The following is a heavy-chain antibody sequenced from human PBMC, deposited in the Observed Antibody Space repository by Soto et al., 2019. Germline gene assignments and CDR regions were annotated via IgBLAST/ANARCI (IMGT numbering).Heavy chain of an antibody. D-gene: IGHD2-2*01. V-gene: IGHV3-23*01. CDR1: GFTFSSYE. Sequence: GGSLRLSCAASGFTFSSYEMHWVRQAPGRGLEWVSVMSGSGASTYYADSVKGLFTISRDNPKQTLYLQMNSLSAEDTAVYYCAKVSADSRPYYFDYWGQGILVTVSS. CDR3: AKVSADSRPYYFDY. CDR2: MSGSGAST. J-gene: IGHJ4*02.